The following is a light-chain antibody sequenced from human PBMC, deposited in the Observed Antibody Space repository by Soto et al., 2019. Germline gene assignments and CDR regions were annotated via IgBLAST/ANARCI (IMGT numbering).Light chain of an antibody. J-gene: IGKJ1*01. CDR1: QSVSSSY. CDR2: GAS. Sequence: EIVLTQSPGTLSLSPGERATLSCRASQSVSSSYLAWYQQKPGQAPRLLIYGASSRATGIPDRFSGSGSGTDFTLTISRLEPEDFAVYYCQQYGSSPTWTFGPGTKVDI. CDR3: QQYGSSPTWT. V-gene: IGKV3-20*01.